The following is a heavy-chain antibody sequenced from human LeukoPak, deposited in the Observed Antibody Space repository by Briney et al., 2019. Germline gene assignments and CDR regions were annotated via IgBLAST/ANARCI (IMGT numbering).Heavy chain of an antibody. Sequence: GGSLRLSCAASGFTVSSYGMRWVRQAPGKGLEWVAVISYDGSNKYYADSVKGRFTISRDNSKNTLYLQMNSLRAEDTAVYYCAKDQYIAVAGCFDYWGQGTLVTVSS. J-gene: IGHJ4*02. CDR1: GFTVSSYG. V-gene: IGHV3-30*18. CDR2: ISYDGSNK. D-gene: IGHD6-19*01. CDR3: AKDQYIAVAGCFDY.